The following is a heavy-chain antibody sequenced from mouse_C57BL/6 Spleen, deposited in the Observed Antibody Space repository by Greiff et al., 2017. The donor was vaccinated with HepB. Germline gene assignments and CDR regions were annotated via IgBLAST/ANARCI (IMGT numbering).Heavy chain of an antibody. CDR1: GYTFTSYW. D-gene: IGHD2-3*01. CDR2: IHPNSGST. Sequence: QVQLKQPGAELVKPGASVKLSCKASGYTFTSYWMHWVKQRPGQGLEWIGMIHPNSGSTNYNEKFKSKATLTVDKSSSTAYMQLSSLTSEDSAVYYCAGGLLEDYAMDYWGQGTSVTVSS. CDR3: AGGLLEDYAMDY. J-gene: IGHJ4*01. V-gene: IGHV1-64*01.